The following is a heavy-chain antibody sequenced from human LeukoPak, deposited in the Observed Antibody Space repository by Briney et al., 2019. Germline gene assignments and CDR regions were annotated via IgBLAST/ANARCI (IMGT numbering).Heavy chain of an antibody. Sequence: GRSLRLSCAASGFTFSSYGMHWVRQAPGKGLEWVAVIWYDGSNKYYGDSVKGRFTISRDNSKKMLYLQMNSLRVEDTAVYYYARGDGYNDAEYLQHWGQGTLVTVS. CDR2: IWYDGSNK. V-gene: IGHV3-33*01. CDR1: GFTFSSYG. J-gene: IGHJ1*01. CDR3: ARGDGYNDAEYLQH. D-gene: IGHD5-24*01.